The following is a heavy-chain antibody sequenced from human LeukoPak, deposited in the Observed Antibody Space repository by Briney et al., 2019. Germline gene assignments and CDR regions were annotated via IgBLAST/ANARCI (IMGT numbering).Heavy chain of an antibody. V-gene: IGHV3-9*01. CDR3: ARDAVDTANAV. Sequence: GGSLRLSCTASGLTFDDYAMHWVRQAPGKGLEWVSGINGNNVIINYADSVKGRFTISRDNAKNTLYLQMNSLRAEDTAVYYCARDAVDTANAVWGQGTTVTVSS. CDR2: INGNNVII. J-gene: IGHJ6*02. D-gene: IGHD5-18*01. CDR1: GLTFDDYA.